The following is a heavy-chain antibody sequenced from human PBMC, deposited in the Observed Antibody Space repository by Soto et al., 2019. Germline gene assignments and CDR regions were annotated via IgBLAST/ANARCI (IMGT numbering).Heavy chain of an antibody. J-gene: IGHJ4*02. Sequence: QVQLQESGPGLLKPSETLSLTCTVSGGSISSYFYIWVRQPPGKGLEWIGSVYYTGTTDYNPSLKSRVTISVDTSMTQFSLNLRSVTAADTAVYYCARDLAAVPRAFDYWGRGTLVTVSS. CDR1: GGSISSYF. CDR3: ARDLAAVPRAFDY. D-gene: IGHD6-13*01. V-gene: IGHV4-59*01. CDR2: VYYTGTT.